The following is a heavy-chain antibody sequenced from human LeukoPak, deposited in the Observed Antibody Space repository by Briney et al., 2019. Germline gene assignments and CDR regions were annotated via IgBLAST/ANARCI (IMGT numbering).Heavy chain of an antibody. D-gene: IGHD6-13*01. Sequence: GGSLRLSRAASGFTFSSYSMNWVRQAPGKGLEWVSSISSSSSYIYYADSVKGRFTISRDNAKNSLYLQMNSLRAEDTAVYYCARFTTGSSRPFDYWGQGTLVTVSS. V-gene: IGHV3-21*01. J-gene: IGHJ4*02. CDR2: ISSSSSYI. CDR3: ARFTTGSSRPFDY. CDR1: GFTFSSYS.